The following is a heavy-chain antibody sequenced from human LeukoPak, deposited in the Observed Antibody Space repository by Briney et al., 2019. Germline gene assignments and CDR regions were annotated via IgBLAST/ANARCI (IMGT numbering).Heavy chain of an antibody. Sequence: PGGSLRLSCAASGFIFSSYSMNWVRQPPGKGLEWIGEINHSGSTNYNPSLRSRVTISVDTSKKQFSLKLSSVTAADTAVYYCARGYSSGWYQYDYWGQGTLVTVSS. D-gene: IGHD6-19*01. CDR3: ARGYSSGWYQYDY. CDR2: INHSGST. V-gene: IGHV4-34*01. CDR1: GFIFSSYS. J-gene: IGHJ4*02.